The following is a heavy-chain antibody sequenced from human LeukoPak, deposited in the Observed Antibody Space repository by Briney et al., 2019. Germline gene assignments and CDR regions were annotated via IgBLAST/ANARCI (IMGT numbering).Heavy chain of an antibody. CDR1: GGSINNYY. J-gene: IGHJ4*02. V-gene: IGHV4-59*01. D-gene: IGHD2-15*01. CDR2: IYYSGST. Sequence: RPSETLSLTCTVSGGSINNYYWSWIRQPPGKGLEWIGYIYYSGSTNYNPSLKSRVTISVDTSKNQFSLKMSSLTAADTAVYYCARARGARIFVLWGQGTLVTVSS. CDR3: ARARGARIFVL.